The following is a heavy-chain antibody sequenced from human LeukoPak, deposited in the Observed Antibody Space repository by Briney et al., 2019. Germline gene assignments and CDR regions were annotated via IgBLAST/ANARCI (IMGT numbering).Heavy chain of an antibody. V-gene: IGHV3-48*03. CDR2: ISSSGSTI. CDR3: ARDPYSGNYGDYYYYYMDV. J-gene: IGHJ6*03. Sequence: GGSLRLSCAASGFTFSSYEIHWVRQAPGKGLEWLSYISSSGSTIKYADSVKGRFTISRGNAKNSLYLQMNSLRPEDTAVYYCARDPYSGNYGDYYYYYMDVWGKGTTVTISS. CDR1: GFTFSSYE. D-gene: IGHD1-26*01.